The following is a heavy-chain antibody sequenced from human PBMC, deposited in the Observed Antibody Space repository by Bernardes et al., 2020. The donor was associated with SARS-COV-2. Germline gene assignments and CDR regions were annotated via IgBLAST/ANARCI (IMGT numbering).Heavy chain of an antibody. CDR3: AKNIVVVPAAIRSDYYYGMDV. V-gene: IGHV1-2*02. CDR2: INPNSGCT. D-gene: IGHD2-2*01. CDR1: GYTFTGYY. Sequence: ASVKVSCKASGYTFTGYYMHWVRQAPGQGLEWMGWINPNSGCTNYAQKFQGRVTMTRDTSISTAYMELSRLRSDDTAVYYCAKNIVVVPAAIRSDYYYGMDVWGQGTTVTVSS. J-gene: IGHJ6*01.